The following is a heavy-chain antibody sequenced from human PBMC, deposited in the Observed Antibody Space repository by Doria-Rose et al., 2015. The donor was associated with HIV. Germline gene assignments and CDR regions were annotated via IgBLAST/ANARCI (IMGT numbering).Heavy chain of an antibody. CDR2: ISPTSSYI. Sequence: GLVKPGGSLRLSCAASGFSFSTYSVNWVRQAPGEGLEWVSSISPTSSYIYYAASIKGRFTISRDNAKNSLYLQMNGLRAEDTAVYYCARDLSGWGQAFRYFDLWGRGTPVTVSS. D-gene: IGHD2-21*02. V-gene: IGHV3-21*01. J-gene: IGHJ2*01. CDR3: ARDLSGWGQAFRYFDL. CDR1: GFSFSTYS.